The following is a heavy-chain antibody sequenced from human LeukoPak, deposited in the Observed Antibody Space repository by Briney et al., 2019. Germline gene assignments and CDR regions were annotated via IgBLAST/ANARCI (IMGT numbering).Heavy chain of an antibody. CDR3: AKDPTKLLWFGEDWFDP. D-gene: IGHD3-10*01. Sequence: PGGSLRLSCAASGFTFSSYGMHWVRQAPGKGLEWVAVISYDGSNKYYADSVKGRFTISRDNSKNTLYLQMNSLRAEDTAVYYCAKDPTKLLWFGEDWFDPWGQGTLVTVSS. V-gene: IGHV3-30*18. CDR1: GFTFSSYG. CDR2: ISYDGSNK. J-gene: IGHJ5*02.